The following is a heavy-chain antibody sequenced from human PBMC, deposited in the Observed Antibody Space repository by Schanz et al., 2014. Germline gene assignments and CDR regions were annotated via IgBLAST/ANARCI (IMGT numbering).Heavy chain of an antibody. J-gene: IGHJ4*02. CDR1: GFTFSSYA. Sequence: EVQLVESGGALVQPGGSLRLSCVASGFTFSSYAMNWVRQAPGKGLEWVSGISDSGGSKYYVDSVEGRFTISRDNAKNSLYLQMNSLRVEDTAVYYCARSEMDRGVIWGYWGQGTLVTVSS. V-gene: IGHV3-23*04. CDR3: ARSEMDRGVIWGY. CDR2: ISDSGGSK. D-gene: IGHD3-10*01.